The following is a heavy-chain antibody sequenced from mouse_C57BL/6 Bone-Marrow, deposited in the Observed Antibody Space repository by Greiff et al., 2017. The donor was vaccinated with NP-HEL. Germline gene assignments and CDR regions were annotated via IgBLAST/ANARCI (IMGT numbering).Heavy chain of an antibody. CDR1: GFTFSDYY. CDR2: ISNGGGST. CDR3: ARYYGSSPYYFDY. Sequence: EVMLVESGGGLVQPGGSLKLSCAASGFTFSDYYMYWVRQTPEKRLEWVAYISNGGGSTYYLDTVKGRFTISRDNAKNTLYLQMSRLKSEDTAMYYCARYYGSSPYYFDYWGQGTTLTVSS. D-gene: IGHD1-1*01. V-gene: IGHV5-12*01. J-gene: IGHJ2*01.